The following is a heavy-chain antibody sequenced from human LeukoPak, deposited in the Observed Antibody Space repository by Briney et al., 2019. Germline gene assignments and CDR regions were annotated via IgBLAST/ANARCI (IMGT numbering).Heavy chain of an antibody. Sequence: PGGSLRLSCAASGFTFSSYSMNWVRQAPGKGLEWVSSISSSSSYICYADSVKGRFTISRDNAKNSLYLQMNSLRAEDTAIFYCAKGHYFGSGSPYYYYYYMDVWGKGTTVTISS. CDR1: GFTFSSYS. CDR3: AKGHYFGSGSPYYYYYYMDV. CDR2: ISSSSSYI. J-gene: IGHJ6*03. D-gene: IGHD3-10*01. V-gene: IGHV3-21*04.